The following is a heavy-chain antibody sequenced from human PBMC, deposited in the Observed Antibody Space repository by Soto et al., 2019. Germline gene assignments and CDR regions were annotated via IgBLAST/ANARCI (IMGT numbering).Heavy chain of an antibody. J-gene: IGHJ6*02. Sequence: GGSLRLSCAASGFTFSSYGMHWVRQAPGKGLEWVAVISYDGSNKYYADSVKGRFTISRDNSKNTLYLQMNSLRAEDTAVYYCAKSRGGYSYGYYYGMDVWGQGTTVTVSS. CDR3: AKSRGGYSYGYYYGMDV. CDR2: ISYDGSNK. D-gene: IGHD5-18*01. CDR1: GFTFSSYG. V-gene: IGHV3-30*18.